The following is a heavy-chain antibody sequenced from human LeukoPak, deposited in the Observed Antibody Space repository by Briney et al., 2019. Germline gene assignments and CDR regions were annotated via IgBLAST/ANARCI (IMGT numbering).Heavy chain of an antibody. D-gene: IGHD3-3*01. J-gene: IGHJ6*02. CDR2: INHSGST. CDR1: GGSFSGYY. CDR3: ARGRGYGFWSGYLDGGYYYYGMDV. V-gene: IGHV4-34*01. Sequence: SETLSLTCAVYGGSFSGYYWSWIRQPPGKGLEWIGEINHSGSTNYNPSLKSRVTISVDTSKNQFSLKLSSVTAADTAVYYCARGRGYGFWSGYLDGGYYYYGMDVWGQGTTVTVSS.